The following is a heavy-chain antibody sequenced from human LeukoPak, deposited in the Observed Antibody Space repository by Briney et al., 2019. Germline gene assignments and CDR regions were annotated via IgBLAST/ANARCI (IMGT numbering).Heavy chain of an antibody. D-gene: IGHD6-6*01. CDR3: ARRAYSRSSIGFDYYYYIDI. Sequence: PSETLSLTCAVYGGSFSGYYWSLIRQPPGKGLEWIGEINHSGSTNYNPSLKSRVTMSVDTSKNQISLKLSSVTAADTAVYYCARRAYSRSSIGFDYYYYIDIWGKGTTVTVSS. CDR1: GGSFSGYY. V-gene: IGHV4-34*01. J-gene: IGHJ6*03. CDR2: INHSGST.